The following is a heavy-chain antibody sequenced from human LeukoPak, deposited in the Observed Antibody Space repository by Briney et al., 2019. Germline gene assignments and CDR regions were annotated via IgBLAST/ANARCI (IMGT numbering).Heavy chain of an antibody. J-gene: IGHJ5*02. CDR1: GYTFTSYG. CDR2: ISAYNGNT. CDR3: ARVDYYGSGSYGNWFDP. D-gene: IGHD3-10*01. V-gene: IGHV1-18*03. Sequence: ASVKVSCKASGYTFTSYGISWVRQAPGQGLEWMGWISAYNGNTNYAQKLQGRVTMTTDTSTSTAYMELRSLRSDDMAVYYCARVDYYGSGSYGNWFDPWGQGTLVTVSS.